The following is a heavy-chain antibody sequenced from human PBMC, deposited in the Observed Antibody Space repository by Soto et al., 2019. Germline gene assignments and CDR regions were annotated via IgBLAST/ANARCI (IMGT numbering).Heavy chain of an antibody. CDR1: GFTFSSYS. CDR2: ISYDGSNK. V-gene: IGHV3-30*03. Sequence: GGSLRLSCAASGFTFSSYSMNWVRQAPGKGLEWVAVISYDGSNKYYADSVKGRFTISRDNSKNTLYLQMNSLRAEDTAVYYCARGPYCSSTSCYFGLPGDYWVQGTLVTVSS. J-gene: IGHJ4*02. D-gene: IGHD2-2*01. CDR3: ARGPYCSSTSCYFGLPGDY.